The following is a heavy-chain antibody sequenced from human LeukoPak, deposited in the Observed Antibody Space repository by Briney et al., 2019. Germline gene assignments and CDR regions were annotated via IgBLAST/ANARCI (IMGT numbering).Heavy chain of an antibody. V-gene: IGHV3-23*01. Sequence: GSLRLSCAASGFTLSTYGMGWVRQAPGEGPEWVAAISTNGHNAYYPDSVKGRFTISRDNSENTLYLQMNTLRAEDTAVYYCAKGHTGYFFTIDYWGQGTLVTVSS. CDR1: GFTLSTYG. D-gene: IGHD5-18*01. J-gene: IGHJ4*02. CDR2: ISTNGHNA. CDR3: AKGHTGYFFTIDY.